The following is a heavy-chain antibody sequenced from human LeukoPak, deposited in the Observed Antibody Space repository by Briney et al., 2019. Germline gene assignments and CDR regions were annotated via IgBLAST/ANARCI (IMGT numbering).Heavy chain of an antibody. D-gene: IGHD5-12*01. V-gene: IGHV5-51*01. J-gene: IGHJ4*02. Sequence: GAPLNISSKCSGYSFTSYWSGWVRQLPGKGLGWTGILYPGDSETRYSPPFRGQVTISADKSLTPAYLQWTSRKATAHPLYSWASLRGTYGGYGSSGYDFYYWGQGALVTVSS. CDR1: GYSFTSYW. CDR3: ASLRGTYGGYGSSGYDFYY. CDR2: LYPGDSET.